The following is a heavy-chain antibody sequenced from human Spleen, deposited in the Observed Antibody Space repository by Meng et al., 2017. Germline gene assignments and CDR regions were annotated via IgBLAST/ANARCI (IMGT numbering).Heavy chain of an antibody. CDR3: ARPRVEYYDSGGYYSY. CDR2: ISYDGDND. V-gene: IGHV3-30*01. Sequence: GESLKISCAASGFTFSSYAIHWVRQAPGKGLEWVAVISYDGDNDYYADSVKGRFTISRDNSENTVYLQMNSLRVEDTAVYYCARPRVEYYDSGGYYSYWGQGTLVTVSS. CDR1: GFTFSSYA. J-gene: IGHJ4*02. D-gene: IGHD3-22*01.